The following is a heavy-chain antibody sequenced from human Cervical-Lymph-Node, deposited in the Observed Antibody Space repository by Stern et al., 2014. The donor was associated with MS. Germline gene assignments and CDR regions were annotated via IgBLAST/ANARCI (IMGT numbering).Heavy chain of an antibody. J-gene: IGHJ5*02. CDR3: ALSSETSDRWYSLGYDL. V-gene: IGHV1-69*01. CDR2: RFPVFGTP. D-gene: IGHD6-13*01. CDR1: EGTFSKFP. Sequence: QVQLVQSGAEVTKPGSSVKVSCKASEGTFSKFPSSWVRQAPGPGLAWMGGRFPVFGTPTYAQEFRGRVTSTADVSTSTVYMELSSLRSDDTAVYYCALSSETSDRWYSLGYDLWGQGTLVTVSS.